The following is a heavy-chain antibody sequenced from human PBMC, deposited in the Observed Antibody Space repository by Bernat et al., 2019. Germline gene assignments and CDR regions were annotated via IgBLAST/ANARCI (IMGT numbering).Heavy chain of an antibody. CDR1: GYTFTDYY. V-gene: IGHV1-69-2*01. J-gene: IGHJ3*02. Sequence: EVQLVQSGAEVKKPGATVKISCKVSGYTFTDYYMHWVQQAPGKGLEWMGLVDPEDGETIYAEKLQGRVTMTTDTSTSTAYMELRSLRSDDTAVYYCAKYSSSWYGAFDIWGQGTMVTVSS. CDR2: VDPEDGET. D-gene: IGHD6-13*01. CDR3: AKYSSSWYGAFDI.